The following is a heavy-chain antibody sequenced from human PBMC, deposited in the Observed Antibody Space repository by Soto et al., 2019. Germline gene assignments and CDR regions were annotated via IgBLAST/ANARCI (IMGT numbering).Heavy chain of an antibody. D-gene: IGHD5-12*01. CDR2: INPTGSMT. V-gene: IGHV1-46*01. J-gene: IGHJ3*02. CDR1: GYSFITSYQ. CDR3: ARDTGYDHDAFDI. Sequence: QVQLVQSGAEVKKPGASVKVSCKASGYSFITSYQMHWVRQAPGQGLEWMGIINPTGSMTRYSQKFQGRLTMTRDTSTATDYMELSNLTSEDTAVYFCARDTGYDHDAFDIWGQGTRVTVSS.